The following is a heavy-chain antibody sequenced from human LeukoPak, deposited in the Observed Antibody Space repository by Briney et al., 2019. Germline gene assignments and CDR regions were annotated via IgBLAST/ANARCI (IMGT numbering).Heavy chain of an antibody. CDR1: GGSISGYY. V-gene: IGHV4-4*07. D-gene: IGHD6-19*01. CDR2: IYTSGST. Sequence: SETLSLTCTVSGGSISGYYWSWIRQPAGKGLEWIGRIYTSGSTNYNPSLKSRVTMSVDTSKNQFSLKLSSVTAADTAVYYCAREYSSGWSRGFDYWGQGTLVTVSS. J-gene: IGHJ4*02. CDR3: AREYSSGWSRGFDY.